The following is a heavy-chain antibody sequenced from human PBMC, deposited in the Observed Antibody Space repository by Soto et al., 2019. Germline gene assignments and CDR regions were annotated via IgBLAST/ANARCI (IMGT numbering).Heavy chain of an antibody. J-gene: IGHJ4*02. V-gene: IGHV3-15*01. CDR3: TTAHYDFWSSSQPGYFDY. CDR1: GFTFSNAW. CDR2: IKSKTDGGTT. Sequence: KSGGSLRLSCAASGFTFSNAWMSWVRQAPGKGLEWVGRIKSKTDGGTTDYAAPVKGRFTISRDDSKNTLYLQMNSLKTEDTAVYYCTTAHYDFWSSSQPGYFDYVGQGTLVTVSS. D-gene: IGHD3-3*01.